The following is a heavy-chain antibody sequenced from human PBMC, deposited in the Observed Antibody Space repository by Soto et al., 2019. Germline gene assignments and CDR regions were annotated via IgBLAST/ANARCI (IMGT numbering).Heavy chain of an antibody. CDR1: GGSISSGDYY. J-gene: IGHJ4*02. D-gene: IGHD3-10*01. CDR3: ARAQGSGFLVS. V-gene: IGHV4-30-4*01. Sequence: QVQLQESGPGLVKPSQTLSLTCTVSGGSISSGDYYWSWIRQPPGKGLGWIGYIHYSGSTYYNPSVKRRVTMSVDTSKNQFSLKLCSVTAADTAVYYCARAQGSGFLVSWGQGTLVTVSS. CDR2: IHYSGST.